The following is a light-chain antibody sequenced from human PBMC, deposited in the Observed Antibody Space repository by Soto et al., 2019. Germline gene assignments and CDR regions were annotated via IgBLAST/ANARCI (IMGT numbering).Light chain of an antibody. V-gene: IGKV1-5*01. CDR3: QQYQGFSGT. CDR1: QSISTW. CDR2: DAS. Sequence: DIQMTQSPSTLSASVGDRVTITCRASQSISTWLAWYQQKSGRAPRLLISDASSLRTGVPSRFSGSGSGTEFTLTISSLQPDDFATYYCQQYQGFSGTFGQGTKVDIK. J-gene: IGKJ1*01.